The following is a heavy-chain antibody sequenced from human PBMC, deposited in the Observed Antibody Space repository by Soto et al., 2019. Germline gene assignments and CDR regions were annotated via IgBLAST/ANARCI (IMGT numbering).Heavy chain of an antibody. D-gene: IGHD2-15*01. Sequence: PGESLKISCAASGFTFSSYGMHWVRQAPGKGLEWVAVISYDGSNKYYADSVKGRFTISRDNSKNTLYLQMNSLRAEDTAVYYCAKPMDTVVTGDAFDIWGQGTMVTVSS. J-gene: IGHJ3*02. V-gene: IGHV3-30*18. CDR2: ISYDGSNK. CDR3: AKPMDTVVTGDAFDI. CDR1: GFTFSSYG.